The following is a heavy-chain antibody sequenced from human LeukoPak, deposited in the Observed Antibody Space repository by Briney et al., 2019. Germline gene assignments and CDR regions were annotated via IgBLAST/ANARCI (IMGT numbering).Heavy chain of an antibody. CDR2: IRSKANSYAT. CDR3: TRAPGSYYAAFDI. Sequence: GGSLRLSCAASGFTFRGSAMHWVRQASGKGLEWVGRIRSKANSYATAYAASVKGRFTISRDDSKNTAYLQMNSLKTEDTAVYYGTRAPGSYYAAFDIWGQGTMVTVSS. D-gene: IGHD1-26*01. J-gene: IGHJ3*02. CDR1: GFTFRGSA. V-gene: IGHV3-73*01.